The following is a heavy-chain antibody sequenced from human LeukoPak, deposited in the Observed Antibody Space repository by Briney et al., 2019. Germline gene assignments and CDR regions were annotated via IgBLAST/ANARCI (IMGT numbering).Heavy chain of an antibody. V-gene: IGHV3-21*01. CDR2: ISSSSSYI. Sequence: SWGSLRLSCAASGFTFSSYSMNWVRQAPGKGLEWVSSISSSSSYIYYADSVKGRFTISRDNAKNSLYLQMNSLRAEDTAVYYCAMQTEQDCSSTSCYGEFDYWGQGTLVTVSS. CDR3: AMQTEQDCSSTSCYGEFDY. CDR1: GFTFSSYS. J-gene: IGHJ4*02. D-gene: IGHD2-2*01.